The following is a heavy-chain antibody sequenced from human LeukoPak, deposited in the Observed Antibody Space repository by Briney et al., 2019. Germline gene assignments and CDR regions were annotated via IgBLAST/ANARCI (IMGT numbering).Heavy chain of an antibody. CDR2: IRRRSYGGAT. CDR3: SRDSHGDDVYDY. D-gene: IGHD1-1*01. V-gene: IGHV3-49*04. CDR1: GFTFEDFA. Sequence: PGGSLRLSCTVSGFTFEDFAMPWVRQAPGKGPEWVGFIRRRSYGGATEYAASVKGRFTMSRDDSKNTAFLQMNSLKTEDTAIYFCSRDSHGDDVYDYWAQGTLVSVPS. J-gene: IGHJ4*02.